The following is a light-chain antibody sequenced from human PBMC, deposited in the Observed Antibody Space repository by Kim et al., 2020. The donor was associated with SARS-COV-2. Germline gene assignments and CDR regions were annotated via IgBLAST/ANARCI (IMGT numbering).Light chain of an antibody. J-gene: IGLJ1*01. CDR3: CSYAGSTTNYV. Sequence: QSALTQPASVSGSPGQSITISCTGTSCDVGSYDLVSWYQQHPGKAPKLMIYEATMRPSGISNRFSGSKSGNTASLTISGLQAEDEADYYCCSYAGSTTNYVFGTGTKVTVL. V-gene: IGLV2-23*01. CDR1: SCDVGSYDL. CDR2: EAT.